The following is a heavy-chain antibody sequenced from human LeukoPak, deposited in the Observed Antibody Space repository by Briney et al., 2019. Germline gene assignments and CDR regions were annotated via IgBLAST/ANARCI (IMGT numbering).Heavy chain of an antibody. D-gene: IGHD4-17*01. CDR1: GYTFTSYD. CDR3: AAKGDYTTNYYYYGMDV. J-gene: IGHJ6*02. V-gene: IGHV1-69*04. Sequence: ASVKVSCKASGYTFTSYDINWVRQAPGQGLEWMGRIIPILGIANYAQKFQGRVTITADKSTSTAYMELSSLRSEDTAVYYCAAKGDYTTNYYYYGMDVWGQGTTVTVSS. CDR2: IIPILGIA.